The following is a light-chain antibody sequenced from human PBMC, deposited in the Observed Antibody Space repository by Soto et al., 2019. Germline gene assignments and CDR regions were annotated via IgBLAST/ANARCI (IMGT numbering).Light chain of an antibody. V-gene: IGKV1-5*03. CDR1: QTISSW. CDR2: KAS. Sequence: DIQMPHSRSTLSGSIGDRVTITCRASQTISSWLAWYQQKPGKAPKLLIYKASTLKSGVQSRFSGSGSGTDFTLTISSLQPEHVATYYCEKYNSAPLSFGVGIKV. CDR3: EKYNSAPLS. J-gene: IGKJ4*01.